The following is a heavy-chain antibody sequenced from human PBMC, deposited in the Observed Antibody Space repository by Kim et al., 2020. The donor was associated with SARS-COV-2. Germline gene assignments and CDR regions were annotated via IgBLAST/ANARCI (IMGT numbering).Heavy chain of an antibody. CDR2: IIPIFGTA. CDR1: GGTFSSYA. Sequence: SVKVSCKASGGTFSSYAISWVRQAPGQGLEWMGGIIPIFGTANYAQKFQGRVTITADESTSTAYMELSSLRAEDTAVYYCARDQEGPYYYGMDVWGQGTTVTVSS. V-gene: IGHV1-69*13. CDR3: ARDQEGPYYYGMDV. J-gene: IGHJ6*02.